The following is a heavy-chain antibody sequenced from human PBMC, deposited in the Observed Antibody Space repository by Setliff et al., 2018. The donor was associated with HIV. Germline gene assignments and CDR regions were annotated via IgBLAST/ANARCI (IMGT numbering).Heavy chain of an antibody. D-gene: IGHD3-16*02. CDR3: ARDRYGASFDS. Sequence: ASVKVSCKASADTFTNCLINWARQAPGQGLEWMGWINTDSGTPSYAQGFTGRFVFSLDTSVSTAYLQISSLEAEDTALYYCARDRYGASFDSWGQGTLVTVSS. CDR2: INTDSGTP. J-gene: IGHJ4*02. V-gene: IGHV7-4-1*02. CDR1: ADTFTNCL.